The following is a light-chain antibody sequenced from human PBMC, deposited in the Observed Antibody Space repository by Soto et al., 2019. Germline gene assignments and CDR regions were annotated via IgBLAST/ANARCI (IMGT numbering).Light chain of an antibody. CDR2: DVS. J-gene: IGLJ3*02. Sequence: QSVLTQPASVSGSPGQSITISCTGTSSNVGAYNFVSWYQQYPGKAPKVVIYDVSKRPSGVSDRFSGSKSGDTASLTVSGLQAEDEANYYCSSYTITSAYWVFGGGTKLTVL. CDR1: SSNVGAYNF. CDR3: SSYTITSAYWV. V-gene: IGLV2-14*01.